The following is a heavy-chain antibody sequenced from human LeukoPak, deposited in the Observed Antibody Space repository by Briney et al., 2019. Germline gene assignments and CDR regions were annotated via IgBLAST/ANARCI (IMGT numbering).Heavy chain of an antibody. V-gene: IGHV3-21*01. CDR1: GFTFKSSS. D-gene: IGHD1-1*01. CDR2: IVHFTGDI. J-gene: IGHJ4*01. CDR3: ARDPYTGSMFDY. Sequence: GGSLRLSCVTSGFTFKSSSMSWVRQAPGKGLEWVAFIVHFTGDIFYADSVKGRFNISRDDAKDSVYLQMNSLRVDDTAVYFCARDPYTGSMFDYWGHGTLVTVSS.